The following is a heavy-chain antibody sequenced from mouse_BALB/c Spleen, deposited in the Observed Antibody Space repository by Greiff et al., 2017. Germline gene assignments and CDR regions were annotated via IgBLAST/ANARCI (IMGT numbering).Heavy chain of an antibody. J-gene: IGHJ1*01. CDR1: GYAFSSSW. CDR2: IYPGDGDT. CDR3: ARSDGSSHWYFDV. Sequence: QVQLKESGPELVKPGASVKISCKASGYAFSSSWMNWVKQRPGQGLEWIGRIYPGDGDTNYNGKFKGKATLTADKSSSTAYMQLSSLTSVDSAVYFCARSDGSSHWYFDVWGAGTTVTVSS. D-gene: IGHD1-1*01. V-gene: IGHV1-82*01.